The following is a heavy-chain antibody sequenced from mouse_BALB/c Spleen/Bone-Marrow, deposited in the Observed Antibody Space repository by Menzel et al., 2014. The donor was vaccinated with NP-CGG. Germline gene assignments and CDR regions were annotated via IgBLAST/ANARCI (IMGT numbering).Heavy chain of an antibody. J-gene: IGHJ3*01. V-gene: IGHV3-1*02. CDR1: GYSITSGYS. CDR3: AGGYYGYDGAWFTY. CDR2: IHYSGTT. D-gene: IGHD2-2*01. Sequence: EVQLQESGPDLVKPSQSLSLTCTVTGYSITSGYSCHWIRQFPGNKLEWMGYIHYSGTTNYNPSLKSRFSITRDTSKNQSFLQLNSVTTEDTATYYCAGGYYGYDGAWFTYWGQGTLVTVSA.